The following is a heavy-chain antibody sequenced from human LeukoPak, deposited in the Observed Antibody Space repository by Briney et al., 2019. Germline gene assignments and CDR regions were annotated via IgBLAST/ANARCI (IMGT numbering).Heavy chain of an antibody. CDR3: ARDRRSYGSGSYAGKY. Sequence: GGSLRLSCAASGFTFSDYYMSWVRQAPGKGLEWVANIKQDGSEKYYVDSVKGRFTISRDNAKNSLYLQMNSLRAEDTAVYYCARDRRSYGSGSYAGKYWGQGTLVTVSS. V-gene: IGHV3-7*01. J-gene: IGHJ4*02. D-gene: IGHD3-10*01. CDR2: IKQDGSEK. CDR1: GFTFSDYY.